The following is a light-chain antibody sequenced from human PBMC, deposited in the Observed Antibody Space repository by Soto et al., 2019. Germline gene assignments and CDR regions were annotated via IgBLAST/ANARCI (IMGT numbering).Light chain of an antibody. CDR1: QGISSY. Sequence: AIRMTQSPSSFSASTGDRVTITCRASQGISSYLAWYQQKPGKAPKLLIYAASTLQSGVPSRFSGSESGTDFTLTISCLQSEDFATYYCQQYYSYPLTFGPGTKVDIK. J-gene: IGKJ3*01. CDR3: QQYYSYPLT. V-gene: IGKV1-8*01. CDR2: AAS.